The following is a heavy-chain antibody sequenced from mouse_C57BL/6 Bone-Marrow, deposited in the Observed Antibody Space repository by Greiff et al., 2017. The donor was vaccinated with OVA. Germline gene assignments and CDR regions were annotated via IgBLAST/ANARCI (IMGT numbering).Heavy chain of an antibody. D-gene: IGHD1-1*01. V-gene: IGHV1-52*01. CDR3: ARRGPTTTVVATDYAMDY. Sequence: QVQLQQPGAELVRPGSSVKLSCKASGFTFTSYWMHWVKQRPIQGLEWIGNIDPSDSETHYNQKFKDHATLTVDKSSSTAYMQLSSLTSEDSAVYNCARRGPTTTVVATDYAMDYWGQGTSVTVSS. CDR1: GFTFTSYW. J-gene: IGHJ4*01. CDR2: IDPSDSET.